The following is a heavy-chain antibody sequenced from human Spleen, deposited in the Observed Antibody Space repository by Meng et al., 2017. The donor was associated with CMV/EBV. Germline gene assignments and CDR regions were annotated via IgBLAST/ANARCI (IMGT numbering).Heavy chain of an antibody. D-gene: IGHD2-21*01. CDR1: GHTFNSYG. J-gene: IGHJ5*02. Sequence: ASVKVSCKVSGHTFNSYGITWVRQAPGQGLEWVGWISSYNSNTNYAQKFLGRVTLTTDTSTSIAYMELRSLRSDDTAVYYCVTIAYCGGDCYQVHPLYDHWGQGTLVTVSS. V-gene: IGHV1-18*01. CDR2: ISSYNSNT. CDR3: VTIAYCGGDCYQVHPLYDH.